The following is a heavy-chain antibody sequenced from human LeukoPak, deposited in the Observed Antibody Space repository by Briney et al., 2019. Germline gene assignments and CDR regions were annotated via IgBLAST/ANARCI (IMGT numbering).Heavy chain of an antibody. D-gene: IGHD1-26*01. Sequence: GGPLRLPCVTSGFPFSNYAMHWVRQAPGKGLEWVAAIQFDGRNKDHADSVKGRFTISRDNSKNTLYLQMNSLRAEDAAVYYCAKDGADWGQGTLVSVSS. CDR3: AKDGAD. V-gene: IGHV3-30*02. J-gene: IGHJ4*02. CDR2: IQFDGRNK. CDR1: GFPFSNYA.